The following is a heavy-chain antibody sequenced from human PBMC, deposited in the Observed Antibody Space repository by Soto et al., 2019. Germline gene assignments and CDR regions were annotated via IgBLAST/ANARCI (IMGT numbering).Heavy chain of an antibody. CDR3: ARGLNDYGASRWFDP. CDR1: GGSISSGGYS. J-gene: IGHJ5*02. D-gene: IGHD4-17*01. Sequence: QLQLQESGSGLVKPSQTLSLTCAVSGGSISSGGYSWSWIRQPPGKGLEWIGYIYHSGSTYYNPSLKSRVTISVSRSKNQFSLKLSSVTAADTAVYYCARGLNDYGASRWFDPWGPGTLVTVSS. V-gene: IGHV4-30-2*01. CDR2: IYHSGST.